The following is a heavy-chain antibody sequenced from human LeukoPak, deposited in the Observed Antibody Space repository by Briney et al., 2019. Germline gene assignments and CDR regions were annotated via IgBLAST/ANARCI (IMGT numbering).Heavy chain of an antibody. D-gene: IGHD3-3*01. CDR3: ARTYYDFWSGYYRAFDI. CDR2: IYYSGST. Sequence: SETLSLTCAVSRYSISSGYYWGWIRQPPGKGLEWIGYIYYSGSTYYNPSLKRRASLSVDTSKNQFSLKLSSVTAADTAVYYCARTYYDFWSGYYRAFDIWGQGTMVTVSS. J-gene: IGHJ3*02. V-gene: IGHV4-30-4*08. CDR1: RYSISSGYY.